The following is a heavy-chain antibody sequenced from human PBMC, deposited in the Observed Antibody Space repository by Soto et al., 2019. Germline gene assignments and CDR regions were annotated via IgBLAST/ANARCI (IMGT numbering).Heavy chain of an antibody. D-gene: IGHD6-13*01. V-gene: IGHV3-23*01. CDR1: GFTFSSYA. CDR2: ISGSGGST. CDR3: AKTPSGIAAAGTLDYHYYGMDV. J-gene: IGHJ6*02. Sequence: GGSLRLSCAASGFTFSSYAMSWVRQAPGKGLEWVSAISGSGGSTYYADSVKGRFTISGDNSKNTLYLQMNSLRAEDTAVYYCAKTPSGIAAAGTLDYHYYGMDVWGQGTTVTVSS.